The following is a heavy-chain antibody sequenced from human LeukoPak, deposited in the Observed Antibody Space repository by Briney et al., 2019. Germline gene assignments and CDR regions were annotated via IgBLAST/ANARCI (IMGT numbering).Heavy chain of an antibody. CDR2: ITGSGDNT. D-gene: IGHD6-19*01. CDR1: GFTFSNYV. V-gene: IGHV3-23*01. J-gene: IGHJ4*02. Sequence: GGSLSLSCAASGFTFSNYVMSWVRQAPGKGLEWVSAITGSGDNTYYADSVKGRFTISRDNSKNTLYLQMNSLRAEDTAVYYCAKRGPAGAGKSPDYFEYWGQGTLVTVSS. CDR3: AKRGPAGAGKSPDYFEY.